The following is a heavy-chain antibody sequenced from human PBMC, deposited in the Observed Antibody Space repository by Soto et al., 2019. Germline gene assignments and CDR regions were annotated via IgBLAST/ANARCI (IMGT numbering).Heavy chain of an antibody. CDR3: ASHVRGTSGQDFDY. CDR2: IYYSGST. D-gene: IGHD3-10*02. CDR1: GGSISSYY. Sequence: PSETLSLTCTVSGGSISSYYWSWIRQPPGKGLEWIGYIYYSGSTNYNPSLKSRVTISVDTSKNQFSLKLSSVTAADTAVYYCASHVRGTSGQDFDYWGQGTLVTVSS. V-gene: IGHV4-59*08. J-gene: IGHJ4*02.